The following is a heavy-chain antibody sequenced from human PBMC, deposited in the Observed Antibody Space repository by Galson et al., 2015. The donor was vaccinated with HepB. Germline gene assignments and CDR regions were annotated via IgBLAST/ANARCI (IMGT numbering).Heavy chain of an antibody. D-gene: IGHD1-26*01. Sequence: LRLSCAVSGLTIRNYGMHWVRQAPGKELEWVAVISYDGSHKDYADSVKGRFTISRDVSKNTLYLQMDSLRSDDTAVYFCAKGSREFDYWGQGTVVTVSS. CDR3: AKGSREFDY. CDR1: GLTIRNYG. V-gene: IGHV3-30*18. J-gene: IGHJ4*02. CDR2: ISYDGSHK.